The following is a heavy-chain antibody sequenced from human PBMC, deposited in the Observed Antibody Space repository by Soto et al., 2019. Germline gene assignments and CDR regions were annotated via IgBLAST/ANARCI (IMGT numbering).Heavy chain of an antibody. CDR1: GGSISSSSYY. D-gene: IGHD2-15*01. Sequence: QLQLQESGPGLVKPSETLSLTCTVSGGSISSSSYYWGWIRQPPGKGLEWIGSIYYSGSTYYNPSFKSRVTISVDTSKNQFSLKLSSVTAVDTAVYYCARLVIGAATLSPAWGQGTLVTVSS. V-gene: IGHV4-39*01. J-gene: IGHJ4*02. CDR3: ARLVIGAATLSPA. CDR2: IYYSGST.